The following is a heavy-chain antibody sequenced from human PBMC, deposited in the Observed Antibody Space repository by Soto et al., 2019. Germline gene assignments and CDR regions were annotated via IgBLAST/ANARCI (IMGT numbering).Heavy chain of an antibody. J-gene: IGHJ4*02. CDR2: INHSGST. CDR1: GGSFSGYS. D-gene: IGHD3-9*01. V-gene: IGHV4-34*01. CDR3: ARGEGGALRYFKNPQYGRYFDY. Sequence: SETLSLTCAVYGGSFSGYSWSWIRQPPGKGLEWIGEINHSGSTNYNPSLKSRVTISVDTSKNQFSLKLSPVPAADTAVYYCARGEGGALRYFKNPQYGRYFDYWGQGTLVTVAS.